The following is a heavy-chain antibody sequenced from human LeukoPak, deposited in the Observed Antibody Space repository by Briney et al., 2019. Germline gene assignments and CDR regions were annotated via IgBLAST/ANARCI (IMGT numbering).Heavy chain of an antibody. D-gene: IGHD6-6*01. CDR2: IYYSGST. CDR3: ARVEQLAPWNYYYMDV. CDR1: GGSISSYY. Sequence: SETLSLTCTVSGGSISSYYWSWIRQPPGKGLEWIGYIYYSGSTNYNPSLKSRVTISVDTSKNQFSLKLSSVAAADTAVYYCARVEQLAPWNYYYMDVWGKGTTVTVSS. V-gene: IGHV4-59*01. J-gene: IGHJ6*03.